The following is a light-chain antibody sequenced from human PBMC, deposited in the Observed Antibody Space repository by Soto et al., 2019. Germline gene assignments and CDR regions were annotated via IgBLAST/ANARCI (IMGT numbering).Light chain of an antibody. CDR1: QSVRRY. CDR2: ATS. CDR3: HQTSNIPFT. Sequence: DIPMTQSPSSLSASVGDRVTITCRASQSVRRYLNWYQQKQGKAPKLLIYATSSLQSGVPSRFSGSGSGADFTLTISSLQPEDFATYYCHQTSNIPFTFGGGTKVEN. J-gene: IGKJ4*01. V-gene: IGKV1-39*01.